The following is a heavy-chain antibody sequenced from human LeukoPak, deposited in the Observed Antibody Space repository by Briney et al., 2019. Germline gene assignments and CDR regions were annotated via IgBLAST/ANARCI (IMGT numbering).Heavy chain of an antibody. CDR1: GYTFTGYY. V-gene: IGHV1-2*02. CDR2: INPNSGGT. Sequence: ASVKGSCKASGYTFTGYYMHWVRQAPGQGIEWMGWINPNSGGTNYAQKFQGRVTMTRDTSISTAYMELSRLRSDDTAVYYCARGLYSSSPYYFDYWGQGTLVTVSS. J-gene: IGHJ4*02. D-gene: IGHD6-6*01. CDR3: ARGLYSSSPYYFDY.